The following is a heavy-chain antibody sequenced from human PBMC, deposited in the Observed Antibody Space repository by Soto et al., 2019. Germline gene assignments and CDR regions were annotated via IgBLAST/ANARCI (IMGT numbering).Heavy chain of an antibody. CDR1: GFTFSSYG. CDR3: AKAIEFDSSGYYSDYYGMDV. CDR2: ISYDGSNK. Sequence: GGSLRLSCAASGFTFSSYGMHWVRQAPGKGLERVAVISYDGSNKYYADSVKGRFTISRDNSKNTLYLQMNSLRAEDTAVYYCAKAIEFDSSGYYSDYYGMDVWGQGTTVTVSS. D-gene: IGHD3-22*01. J-gene: IGHJ6*02. V-gene: IGHV3-30*18.